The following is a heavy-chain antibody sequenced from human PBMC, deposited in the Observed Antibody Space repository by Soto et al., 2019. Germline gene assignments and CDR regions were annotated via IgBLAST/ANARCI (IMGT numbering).Heavy chain of an antibody. CDR3: AKDLGDFWSGEVPDYYYGMDV. CDR1: GFTFSSYA. CDR2: ISGSGGST. D-gene: IGHD3-3*01. J-gene: IGHJ6*02. Sequence: GGSLRLSCAASGFTFSSYAMSWVRQAPGKGLEWVSAISGSGGSTYYADSVKGRFTISRDNSKNTLYLQMNSLRAEDTAVYYCAKDLGDFWSGEVPDYYYGMDVWGQGTTVTVSS. V-gene: IGHV3-23*01.